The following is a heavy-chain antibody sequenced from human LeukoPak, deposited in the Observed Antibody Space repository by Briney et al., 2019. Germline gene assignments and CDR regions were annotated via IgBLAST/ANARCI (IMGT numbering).Heavy chain of an antibody. V-gene: IGHV3-30-3*01. CDR3: ARDPYYYGSGSYYKNYFDY. J-gene: IGHJ4*02. CDR2: ISYDGSNK. Sequence: GRSLRLSCAASGFTFSSYAMHWVRQAPGKGLEWVAVISYDGSNKYYADSVKGRFTISRDNSKNTLYLQMNSLRAENTAVYYCARDPYYYGSGSYYKNYFDYWGQGTLVTVSS. D-gene: IGHD3-10*01. CDR1: GFTFSSYA.